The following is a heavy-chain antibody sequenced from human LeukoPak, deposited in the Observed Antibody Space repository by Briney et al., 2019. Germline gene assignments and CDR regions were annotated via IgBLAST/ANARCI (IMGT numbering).Heavy chain of an antibody. V-gene: IGHV3-72*01. D-gene: IGHD1-1*01. CDR2: IRNKINGYTT. CDR1: GFSFSDYY. Sequence: PGGSLRLSWAASGFSFSDYYMDWVRQAPGKGLEWVGRIRNKINGYTTKYAASVKGRFTISRDDSKNSLYLQMDSLKTDDTAVYYCARVNWNDGDYFDYWGQGTLVTVSS. CDR3: ARVNWNDGDYFDY. J-gene: IGHJ4*02.